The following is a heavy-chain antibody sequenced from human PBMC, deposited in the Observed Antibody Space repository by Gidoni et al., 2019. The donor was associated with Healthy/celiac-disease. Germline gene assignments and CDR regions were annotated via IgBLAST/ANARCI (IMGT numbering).Heavy chain of an antibody. D-gene: IGHD6-19*01. CDR2: ISYDGSNK. V-gene: IGHV3-30*18. J-gene: IGHJ4*02. Sequence: QVQLVESGGGVVQPGRSLRRSCAASGSTFSSEGMHWVRQAPGKGLEWVAVISYDGSNKYYADSVKGRFTISRDNSKNTLYLQMNSLRAEDTAVYYCAKDLVYSSGWYEGGVDYWGQGTLVTVSS. CDR1: GSTFSSEG. CDR3: AKDLVYSSGWYEGGVDY.